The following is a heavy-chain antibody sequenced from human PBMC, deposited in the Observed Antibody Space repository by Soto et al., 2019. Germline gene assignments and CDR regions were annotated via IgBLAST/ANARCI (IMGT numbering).Heavy chain of an antibody. Sequence: SETLSLTCTVSGGSISSGGYYWSWIRQHPGKGLEWVGYIYYSGSTYYNPSLKSRVTISVDTSKNQFSLKLSSVTAVDTAVYYCARATPTYYYGSGSPDFYYFDYWGRGTQVTVSS. J-gene: IGHJ4*02. CDR3: ARATPTYYYGSGSPDFYYFDY. D-gene: IGHD3-10*01. CDR2: IYYSGST. CDR1: GGSISSGGYY. V-gene: IGHV4-31*03.